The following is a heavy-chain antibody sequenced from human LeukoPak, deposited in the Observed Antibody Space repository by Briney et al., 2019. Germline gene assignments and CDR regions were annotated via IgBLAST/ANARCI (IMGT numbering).Heavy chain of an antibody. CDR1: GFTFSDYY. CDR3: ARDIKNPWNDYGDYIDY. CDR2: ISSSGSTI. V-gene: IGHV3-11*01. Sequence: GGSLRLSCAASGFTFSDYYMGWIRQAPGKGLEWVSYISSSGSTIYYADSVKGRFTISRDNAKNSLYLQMNSLRAEDTAVYYCARDIKNPWNDYGDYIDYWGQGTLVTVSS. J-gene: IGHJ4*02. D-gene: IGHD4-17*01.